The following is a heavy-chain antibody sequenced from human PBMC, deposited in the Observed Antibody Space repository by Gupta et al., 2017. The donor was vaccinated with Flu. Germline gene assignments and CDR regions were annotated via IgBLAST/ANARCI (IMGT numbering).Heavy chain of an antibody. J-gene: IGHJ5*02. CDR1: GFTFNNHG. D-gene: IGHD2-15*01. V-gene: IGHV3-33*05. CDR2: ISHDGYNK. CDR3: ARDAVVAAINNWIDP. Sequence: GFTFNNHGMHWVRQAPGKGLEWVAVISHDGYNKYYSDSVKGRFAVSRDNPKNTLSLQMNSLRAEDTAVYYCARDAVVAAINNWIDPWGQGTLVTVSS.